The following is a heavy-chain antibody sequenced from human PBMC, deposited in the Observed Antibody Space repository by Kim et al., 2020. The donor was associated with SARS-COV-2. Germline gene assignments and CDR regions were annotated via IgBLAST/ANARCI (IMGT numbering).Heavy chain of an antibody. CDR2: IYYSGST. J-gene: IGHJ6*02. Sequence: SETLSLTCTVSGGSISSYYWSWIRQPPGKGLEWIGYIYYSGSTNYNPSLKSRVPISVDTSKNQFSLKLSSVTAAATAVYYCARDRALPLGIAVADEDYGRDVWGQGTTVTVSS. D-gene: IGHD6-19*01. CDR3: ARDRALPLGIAVADEDYGRDV. V-gene: IGHV4-59*13. CDR1: GGSISSYY.